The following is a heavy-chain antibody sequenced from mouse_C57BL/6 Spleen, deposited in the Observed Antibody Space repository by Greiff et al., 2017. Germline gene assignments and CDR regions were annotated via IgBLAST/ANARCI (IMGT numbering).Heavy chain of an antibody. CDR3: ARDRGDYGNYGGFAY. J-gene: IGHJ3*01. CDR1: GFTFSDYY. D-gene: IGHD2-1*01. CDR2: INSDGSST. V-gene: IGHV5-16*01. Sequence: EVKVVESEGGLVQPGSSMKLSCTASGFTFSDYYMAWVRQVPEKGLEWVANINSDGSSTYYLDSLKSRFIISRANAKNILYLQMSRLKSEDTATYYCARDRGDYGNYGGFAYWGQGTLVTVSA.